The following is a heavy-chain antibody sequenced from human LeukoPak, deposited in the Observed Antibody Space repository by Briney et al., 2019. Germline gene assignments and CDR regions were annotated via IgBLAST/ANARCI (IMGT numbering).Heavy chain of an antibody. J-gene: IGHJ4*02. D-gene: IGHD3-10*01. Sequence: GGSLRLSCEASGFSVSSNYMTWVRQAPGKGLEWVSVIYSGGSTYYADSGKGRFIISRDNSKNTVYLQMNSLRAEDTAVYYCARVIGVVRADYYFDYWGQGTLVAVSS. V-gene: IGHV3-53*01. CDR3: ARVIGVVRADYYFDY. CDR1: GFSVSSNY. CDR2: IYSGGST.